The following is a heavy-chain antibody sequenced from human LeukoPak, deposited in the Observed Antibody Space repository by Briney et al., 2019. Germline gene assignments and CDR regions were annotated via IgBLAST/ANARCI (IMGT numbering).Heavy chain of an antibody. CDR3: ASFLYYYDSSGYYYNY. Sequence: ASVKVPCRASGYTFTSYGISWVRQAPGQGLEWMGWISAYNGNTNYAQKLQGRVTMTTDTSTSTAYMELRSLRSDDTAVYYCASFLYYYDSSGYYYNYWGQGTLVTVSS. D-gene: IGHD3-22*01. CDR2: ISAYNGNT. V-gene: IGHV1-18*01. J-gene: IGHJ4*02. CDR1: GYTFTSYG.